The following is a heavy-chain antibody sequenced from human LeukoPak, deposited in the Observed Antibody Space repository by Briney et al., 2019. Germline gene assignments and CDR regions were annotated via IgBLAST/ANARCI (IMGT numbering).Heavy chain of an antibody. CDR3: AKSLPGVY. CDR2: ITYDGSNK. CDR1: GFTFSSYG. Sequence: GGSLRLSCAASGFTFSSYGMHWVRQAPGKGLEWVAVITYDGSNKYYADSVKGRFTISRDNSKNTLYLQMNSLRAEDTAVYYCAKSLPGVYWGQGTLVTVSS. J-gene: IGHJ4*02. V-gene: IGHV3-30*18. D-gene: IGHD7-27*01.